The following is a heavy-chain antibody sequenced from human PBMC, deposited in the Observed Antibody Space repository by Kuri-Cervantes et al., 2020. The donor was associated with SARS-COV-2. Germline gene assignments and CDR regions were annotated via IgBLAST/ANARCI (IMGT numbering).Heavy chain of an antibody. D-gene: IGHD5-18*01. V-gene: IGHV1-24*01. CDR1: GYTHTELS. CDR3: ATDPVDTTLVTLNR. CDR2: FDPEDDET. Sequence: ASVKVSCKVSGYTHTELSMHWVRQAPGKGLEWMGGFDPEDDETIYAQKFQGRVTMTEDTSSDTAYMVLTSLRSEDTAIYYCATDPVDTTLVTLNRWGQGTLVTVSS. J-gene: IGHJ5*02.